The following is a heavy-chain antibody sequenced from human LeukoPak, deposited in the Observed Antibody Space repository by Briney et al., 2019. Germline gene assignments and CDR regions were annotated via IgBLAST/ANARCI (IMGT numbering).Heavy chain of an antibody. CDR2: ISYDGSNK. CDR1: GFTFSSYA. D-gene: IGHD7-27*01. Sequence: PGGSLRLSCAASGFTFSSYAMHWARQAPGKGLEWVAVISYDGSNKYYPDSVKGRFTISRDNSKNTLYLQMNSLRAEDTAVYYCAKDLNWGGRWGQGTLVTVSS. V-gene: IGHV3-30-3*01. CDR3: AKDLNWGGR. J-gene: IGHJ4*02.